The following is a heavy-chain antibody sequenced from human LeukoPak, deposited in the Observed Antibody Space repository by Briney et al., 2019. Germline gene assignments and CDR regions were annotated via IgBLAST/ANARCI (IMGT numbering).Heavy chain of an antibody. CDR2: ISSSGSTI. CDR3: AELGITMIGGV. CDR1: GFTFSSYE. J-gene: IGHJ6*04. D-gene: IGHD3-10*02. V-gene: IGHV3-48*03. Sequence: GGSLRLSCPAYGFTFSSYEMNWVRQAPGKGLEWVSYISSSGSTIYYADSVKGRYTISRDNAKNSLYLQTNSLRAEDTAVYYCAELGITMIGGVWGKGTTVTISS.